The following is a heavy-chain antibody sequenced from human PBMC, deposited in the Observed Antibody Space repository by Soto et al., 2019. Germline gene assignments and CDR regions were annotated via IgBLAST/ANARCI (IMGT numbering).Heavy chain of an antibody. J-gene: IGHJ4*02. D-gene: IGHD3-10*01. CDR1: GYTFTSYY. CDR3: ARDRRILLWFGELVENSAFDY. V-gene: IGHV1-46*01. Sequence: ASVKVSCKASGYTFTSYYMHWVRQAPGQGLEWMGIINPSGGSTSYAQKFQGRVTMTRDTSTSTVYMEPSSLRSEDTAVYYCARDRRILLWFGELVENSAFDYWGQGTLVTVSS. CDR2: INPSGGST.